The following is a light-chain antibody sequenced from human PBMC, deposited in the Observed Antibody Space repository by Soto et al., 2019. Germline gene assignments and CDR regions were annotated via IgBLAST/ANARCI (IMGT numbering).Light chain of an antibody. CDR3: QQRSNWWT. CDR1: QSVSSY. CDR2: DAS. Sequence: EIVLTQSPATLSLSPGERATLSCRASQSVSSYLAWYQQKPGQAPRLLLYDASNRATGIPARFSGSGSGTDFTLTISSLEPEDVAVYYCQQRSNWWTFGQGTKVEIK. V-gene: IGKV3-11*01. J-gene: IGKJ1*01.